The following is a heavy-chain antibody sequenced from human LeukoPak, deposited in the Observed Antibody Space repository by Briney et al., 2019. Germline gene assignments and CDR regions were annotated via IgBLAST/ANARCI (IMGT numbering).Heavy chain of an antibody. Sequence: GGSLRLSCAASGFTFSSYWMHWVRQAPGKGLVWVSRINSDGSSTSYADSVKGRFTISRDNAKNTLYLQMNSLRAEDTAVYYCARAVSGYDFDYWGQGTLVTVSS. CDR3: ARAVSGYDFDY. J-gene: IGHJ4*02. CDR1: GFTFSSYW. CDR2: INSDGSST. D-gene: IGHD5-12*01. V-gene: IGHV3-74*01.